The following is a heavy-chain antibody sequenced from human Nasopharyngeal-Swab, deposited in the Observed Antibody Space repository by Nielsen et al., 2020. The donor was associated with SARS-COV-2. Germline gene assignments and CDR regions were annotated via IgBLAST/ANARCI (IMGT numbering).Heavy chain of an antibody. J-gene: IGHJ6*02. D-gene: IGHD2-21*01. Sequence: GESLKISCAASGFTFSSYAMTWVRQVPGKGLEWVSGISISGRHTYYADSVKGRFTISRDNSKNTLYLEMTNLRADDTALYYCAKAPYLRGLDVWGQGTTVTVSS. CDR1: GFTFSSYA. V-gene: IGHV3-23*01. CDR3: AKAPYLRGLDV. CDR2: ISISGRHT.